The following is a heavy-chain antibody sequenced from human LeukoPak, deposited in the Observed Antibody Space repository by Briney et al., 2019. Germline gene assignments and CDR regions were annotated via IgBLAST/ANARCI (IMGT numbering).Heavy chain of an antibody. CDR2: ISYDGSNK. CDR3: ARAQAITVIVPSDY. J-gene: IGHJ4*02. D-gene: IGHD3-22*01. CDR1: GFTFSSYA. Sequence: GGSLRLSRAASGFTFSSYAVHWVRQAPGKGLEWVAFISYDGSNKYYADSVKGRFTISRDNSKNTLYLQMNSLRAEDTAVYYCARAQAITVIVPSDYWGQGTLVTVSS. V-gene: IGHV3-30*04.